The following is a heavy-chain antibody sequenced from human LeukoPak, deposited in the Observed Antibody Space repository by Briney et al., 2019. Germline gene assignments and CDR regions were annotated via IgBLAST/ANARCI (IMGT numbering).Heavy chain of an antibody. V-gene: IGHV4-34*01. D-gene: IGHD6-13*01. J-gene: IGHJ4*02. CDR2: INHSGST. CDR1: GGSFSGYY. Sequence: SETLSLTCAVYGGSFSGYYWSWIRQPPGKGLEWIGEINHSGSTNYNPSLKSRVTISVDTSKDQFSLKLSSVTAADTAVYYCARASAAGTLFDLYWGQGTLVTVSS. CDR3: ARASAAGTLFDLY.